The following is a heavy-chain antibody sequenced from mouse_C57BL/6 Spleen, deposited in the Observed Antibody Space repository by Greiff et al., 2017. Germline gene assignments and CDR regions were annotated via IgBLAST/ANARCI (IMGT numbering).Heavy chain of an antibody. Sequence: QVQLQQPGAELVRPGSSVKLSCKASGYTFTSYWMDWVKQRPGQGLEWIGNIYPSDSETHYNQKFKDKATLTVDKSSSTAYMQLSSLTSEDSAVYYCARDYYGSSWSAMDYWGQGTSVTVSS. CDR3: ARDYYGSSWSAMDY. D-gene: IGHD1-1*01. V-gene: IGHV1-61*01. CDR2: IYPSDSET. CDR1: GYTFTSYW. J-gene: IGHJ4*01.